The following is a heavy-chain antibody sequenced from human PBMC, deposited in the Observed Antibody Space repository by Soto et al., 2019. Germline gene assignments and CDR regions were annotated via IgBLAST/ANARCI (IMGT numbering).Heavy chain of an antibody. Sequence: GALRLSCAASGFTFSSYAMHWVRQAPGKGLEWVTVISYDGSNKNYADSVKGRFTISRDNSKNTLYLQMNSLRAEDTAVYYCAKGFGNYGAFDYWGQETRVTVSS. J-gene: IGHJ4*02. CDR2: ISYDGSNK. CDR1: GFTFSSYA. D-gene: IGHD1-7*01. CDR3: AKGFGNYGAFDY. V-gene: IGHV3-30-3*01.